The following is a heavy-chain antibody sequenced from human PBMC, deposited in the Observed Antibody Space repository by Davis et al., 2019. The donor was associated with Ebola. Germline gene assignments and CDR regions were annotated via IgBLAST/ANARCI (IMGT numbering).Heavy chain of an antibody. CDR2: IYTGDSDT. V-gene: IGHV5-51*01. J-gene: IGHJ3*01. CDR3: ASLRRTITGMDDSFDL. D-gene: IGHD2-8*02. Sequence: PGGSLRLSCKGSGNSFTSYWIGWVRQQPGKGLEWMGIIYTGDSDTRYSPSFRGQVTISADKSIRTAYLQWSSLKASDTAMYYCASLRRTITGMDDSFDLWGQGTMVTVSS. CDR1: GNSFTSYW.